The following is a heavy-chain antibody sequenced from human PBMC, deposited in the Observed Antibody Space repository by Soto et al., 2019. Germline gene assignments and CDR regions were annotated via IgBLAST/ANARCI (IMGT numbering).Heavy chain of an antibody. V-gene: IGHV3-33*01. J-gene: IGHJ6*03. CDR2: IWHDGSNK. CDR1: GFTFSGYG. Sequence: QVQLVESGGGVVQPGTSLTLSCAASGFTFSGYGMQWVRQAPGKGLEWVAVIWHDGSNKYYAESVKGRFTISRDNSKNTLYLKMNSLSGEDTAVYYCARAPYHYDMDVWGKGTTVTVSS. CDR3: ARAPYHYDMDV.